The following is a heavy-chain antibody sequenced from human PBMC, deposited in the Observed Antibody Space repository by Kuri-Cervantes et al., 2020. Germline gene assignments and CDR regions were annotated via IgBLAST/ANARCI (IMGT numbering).Heavy chain of an antibody. Sequence: GESLKISCAVSGFTFSSYAMHWVRQAPGKGLEWVAVISYDGSNKYYADSVRGRFTISRDNAKDSLYLQMNSLRAEDTAVYYCARVTLVRGVVNRGLDLWGQGTLVTVSS. CDR3: ARVTLVRGVVNRGLDL. CDR1: GFTFSSYA. D-gene: IGHD3-10*01. CDR2: ISYDGSNK. V-gene: IGHV3-30-3*01. J-gene: IGHJ5*02.